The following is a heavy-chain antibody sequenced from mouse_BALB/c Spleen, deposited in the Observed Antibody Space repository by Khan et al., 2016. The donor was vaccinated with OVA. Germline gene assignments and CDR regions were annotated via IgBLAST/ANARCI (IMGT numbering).Heavy chain of an antibody. V-gene: IGHV5-17*02. CDR2: ISSGSSTI. J-gene: IGHJ2*01. CDR1: GFTFSSFG. D-gene: IGHD1-1*01. CDR3: ARNGYGSRSFDY. Sequence: EVELVESGGGLVQPGGSRKLSCAASGFTFSSFGMHWVRQAPEKGLDWVAYISSGSSTIYYADTVKGRFTIFRENPQNTLFLQMTSLRSEDTAMYYCARNGYGSRSFDYWGQGTTLTVSS.